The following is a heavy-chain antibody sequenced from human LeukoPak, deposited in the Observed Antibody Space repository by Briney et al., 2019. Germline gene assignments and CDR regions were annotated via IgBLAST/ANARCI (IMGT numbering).Heavy chain of an antibody. CDR3: ARVRVYYSSSSVGRIAAAGNLFDY. CDR1: GGSIGTYY. J-gene: IGHJ4*02. CDR2: IYYSGST. Sequence: SETLSLTCTVSGGSIGTYYWSWIRQPPGKGLEWIGYIYYSGSTNYNPSLKSRVTISVDTSKNQFSLKLSSMTAADTAVYYCARVRVYYSSSSVGRIAAAGNLFDYWGQGTLVTVSS. V-gene: IGHV4-59*01. D-gene: IGHD6-13*01.